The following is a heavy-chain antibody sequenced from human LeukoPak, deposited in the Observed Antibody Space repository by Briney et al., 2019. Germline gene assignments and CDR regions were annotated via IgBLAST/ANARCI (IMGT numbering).Heavy chain of an antibody. D-gene: IGHD3-10*01. J-gene: IGHJ6*02. CDR2: MNPNSGNT. CDR1: GYTFTSYD. CDR3: ARRGILWFGDLSGMDV. Sequence: ASVKVSCKASGYTFTSYDINWVRQATGQGLEWMGWMNPNSGNTGYAQKFQGRVTMTRNTSISTAYMELSSLRSEDTAVYYCARRGILWFGDLSGMDVWGQGTTVTVSS. V-gene: IGHV1-8*01.